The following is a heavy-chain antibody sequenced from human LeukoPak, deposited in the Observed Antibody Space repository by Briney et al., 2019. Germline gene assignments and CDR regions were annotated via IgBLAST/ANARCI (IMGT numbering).Heavy chain of an antibody. V-gene: IGHV1-2*02. D-gene: IGHD6-13*01. CDR2: INPNSGGT. CDR3: ARASSSWYATENSYNWFDP. CDR1: GYTFTGHY. J-gene: IGHJ5*02. Sequence: ASVKVSCKASGYTFTGHYMHWVRQAPGQGLEWMGWINPNSGGTNYAQKFQGRVIMTRDTSISTAYMELSRLRSDDTAVYYCARASSSWYATENSYNWFDPWGQGTLLTVSS.